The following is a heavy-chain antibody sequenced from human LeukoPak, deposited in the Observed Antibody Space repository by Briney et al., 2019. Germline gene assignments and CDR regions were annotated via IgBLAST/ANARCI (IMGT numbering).Heavy chain of an antibody. D-gene: IGHD6-19*01. V-gene: IGHV3-9*03. CDR2: ISWNSGSI. CDR1: GFTFDDYA. CDR3: AKDSSSGWYLNWYFDL. J-gene: IGHJ2*01. Sequence: GGSLRLSCAASGFTFDDYAMHWVRQAPGKGLEWVSGISWNSGSIGYADSVKGRFTISRDNAKNSLYLQMNSLRAEDMALYYCAKDSSSGWYLNWYFDLWGRGTPVTVSS.